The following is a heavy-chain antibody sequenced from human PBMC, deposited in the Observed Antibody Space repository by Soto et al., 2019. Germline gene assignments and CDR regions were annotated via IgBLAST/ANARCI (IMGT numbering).Heavy chain of an antibody. CDR1: GFTFSSYA. CDR3: AKRPWPTYYFDY. D-gene: IGHD5-12*01. CDR2: ISGSGDST. J-gene: IGHJ4*02. V-gene: IGHV3-23*01. Sequence: EVQLLESGGGLVQPGGSLRLSCAASGFTFSSYAMSWVRQAPGKGLEWVSAISGSGDSTFYADSVKGRFTISRDNSKNTLYLQMNSLRAEVTAVYYCAKRPWPTYYFDYWGQGTLVTVSS.